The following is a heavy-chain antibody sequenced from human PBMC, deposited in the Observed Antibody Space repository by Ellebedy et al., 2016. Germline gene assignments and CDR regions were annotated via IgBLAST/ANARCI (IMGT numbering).Heavy chain of an antibody. D-gene: IGHD2-2*03. J-gene: IGHJ5*02. CDR2: INHSGST. V-gene: IGHV4-34*01. CDR1: GGSFSGYY. Sequence: SETLSLTXAVYGGSFSGYYWSWIRQPPGKGLEWIGEINHSGSTNYNPSLKSRVTISVDTSKNQFSLKLSSVTAADTAVYYCARGLDIVVVPAAPGNWFNPWGQGTLVTVSS. CDR3: ARGLDIVVVPAAPGNWFNP.